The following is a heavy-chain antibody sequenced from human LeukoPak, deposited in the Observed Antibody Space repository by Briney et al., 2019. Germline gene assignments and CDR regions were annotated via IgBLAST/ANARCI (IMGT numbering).Heavy chain of an antibody. CDR2: ISGSGGGT. D-gene: IGHD3-22*01. J-gene: IGHJ4*02. CDR3: AKRGVVIRVILVGFHKEAYYFDS. CDR1: GITLSNYG. V-gene: IGHV3-23*01. Sequence: GGSLRLSRAVSGITLSNYGMSWVRQAPGKGLEWVAGISGSGGGTHYADSVKGRFTISRDNPKNTLHLQMNSLRAEDTAVYFCAKRGVVIRVILVGFHKEAYYFDSWGQGALVTVSS.